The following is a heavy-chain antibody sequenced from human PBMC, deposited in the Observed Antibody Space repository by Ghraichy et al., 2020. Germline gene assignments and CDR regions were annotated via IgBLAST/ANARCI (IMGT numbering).Heavy chain of an antibody. J-gene: IGHJ4*02. D-gene: IGHD3-22*01. CDR2: IYYSGST. CDR3: ARRNSYDSSGYYYVISY. Sequence: SETLSLTCTVSGGSISSSSYYWGWIRQPPGKGLEWIGSIYYSGSTYYNPSLKSRVTISVDTSKNQFSLKLSSVTAADTAVYYCARRNSYDSSGYYYVISYWGQGTLVTVSS. V-gene: IGHV4-39*01. CDR1: GGSISSSSYY.